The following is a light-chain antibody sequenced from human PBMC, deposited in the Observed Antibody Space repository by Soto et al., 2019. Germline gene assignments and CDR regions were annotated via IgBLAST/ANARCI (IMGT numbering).Light chain of an antibody. J-gene: IGKJ4*01. Sequence: EVVLTQSPGTPSLSPGERASLSCRASQSVRNNFLAWYQQKPGQAPRILIFAASNRATGIPDRFSGGGSETDFTLTINRLEPEDFAVYYCQQFGSYPLTFDGGTKVDIK. CDR2: AAS. V-gene: IGKV3-20*01. CDR3: QQFGSYPLT. CDR1: QSVRNNF.